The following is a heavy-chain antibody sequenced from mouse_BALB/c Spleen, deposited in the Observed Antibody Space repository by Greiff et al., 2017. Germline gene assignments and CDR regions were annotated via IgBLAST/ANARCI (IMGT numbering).Heavy chain of an antibody. CDR2: INPSNGRT. CDR1: GYTFTSYW. V-gene: IGHV1S81*02. D-gene: IGHD2-14*01. J-gene: IGHJ4*01. Sequence: QVHVKQPGAELVKPGASVKLSCKASGYTFTSYWMHWVKQRPGQGLEWIGEINPSNGRTNYNEKFKSKATLTVDKSSSTAYMQLSSLTSEDSAVYYCARRAYRYAYYAMDYWGQGTSVTVSS. CDR3: ARRAYRYAYYAMDY.